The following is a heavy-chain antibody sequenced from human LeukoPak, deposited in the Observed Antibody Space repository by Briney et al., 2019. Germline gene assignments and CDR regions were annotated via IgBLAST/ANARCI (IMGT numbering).Heavy chain of an antibody. D-gene: IGHD5-12*01. CDR2: IWYDGSNK. Sequence: GGSLRLSCAASGFTLRSYGMHWVRQAPGKGLEGVAVIWYDGSNKYYADSVKGRFTISRDNSKNTLYLQMNSLRAEDTAVYYCAKGAGYSGYDYHYYYMDVWGKGSTVTVSS. CDR1: GFTLRSYG. CDR3: AKGAGYSGYDYHYYYMDV. J-gene: IGHJ6*03. V-gene: IGHV3-33*06.